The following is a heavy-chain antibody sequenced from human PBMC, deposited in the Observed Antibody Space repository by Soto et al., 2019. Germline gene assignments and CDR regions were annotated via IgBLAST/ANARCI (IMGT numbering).Heavy chain of an antibody. CDR3: ASSIVVVVAATQGWFDP. V-gene: IGHV4-31*03. CDR1: GGSISSGGYY. Sequence: PSETLSLTCTVSGGSISSGGYYWSWIRHHPGKGLEWIGYIYYSGSTYYNPSLKSRVTISVDTSKNQFSLKLSSVTAADTAVYYCASSIVVVVAATQGWFDPWGQGTLVTVSS. CDR2: IYYSGST. J-gene: IGHJ5*02. D-gene: IGHD2-15*01.